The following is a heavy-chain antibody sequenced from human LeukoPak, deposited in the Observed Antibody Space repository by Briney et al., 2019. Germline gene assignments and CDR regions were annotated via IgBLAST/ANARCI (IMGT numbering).Heavy chain of an antibody. CDR2: INHSGST. D-gene: IGHD6-19*01. J-gene: IGHJ4*02. CDR1: GVSFSGYY. V-gene: IGHV4-34*01. Sequence: KPSETLSLTCAVYGVSFSGYYWSWIRQPPGKGLEWIGEINHSGSTNYNPSLKSRVTISVDTSKNQFSLKLSSVTAADTAVYYCATQVAGTPYYFDYWGQGTLVTVSS. CDR3: ATQVAGTPYYFDY.